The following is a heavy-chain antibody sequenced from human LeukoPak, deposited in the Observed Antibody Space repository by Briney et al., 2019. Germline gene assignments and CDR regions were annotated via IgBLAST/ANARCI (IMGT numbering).Heavy chain of an antibody. CDR2: IYTSGGT. V-gene: IGHV4-61*02. J-gene: IGHJ5*02. CDR1: GGSISSGSYY. Sequence: SETLSLTGTVSGGSISSGSYYWSWIRQPAGKGLEWIGRIYTSGGTNYNPSLKSRVTISVDTSKNQFSLKLSSVTAADTAVYYCAREGIFCSSTSCYGNWFDPWGQGTLVTVSS. CDR3: AREGIFCSSTSCYGNWFDP. D-gene: IGHD2-2*01.